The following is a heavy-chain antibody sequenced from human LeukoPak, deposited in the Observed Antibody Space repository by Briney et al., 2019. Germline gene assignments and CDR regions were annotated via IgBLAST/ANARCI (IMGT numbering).Heavy chain of an antibody. CDR1: GGTFSSYA. D-gene: IGHD1-26*01. CDR2: IIPIFGTA. V-gene: IGHV1-69*05. CDR3: ARHLVGATQHLDY. J-gene: IGHJ4*02. Sequence: SSVKVSCKASGGTFSSYAISWVRQAPGQGLEWMGRIIPIFGTANYAQKFQGRVTITTDESTSTAYMELSGLRSEDTAVYSCARHLVGATQHLDYWGQGTLVTVSS.